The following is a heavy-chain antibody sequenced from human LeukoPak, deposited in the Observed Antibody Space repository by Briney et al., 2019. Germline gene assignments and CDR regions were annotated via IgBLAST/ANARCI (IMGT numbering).Heavy chain of an antibody. Sequence: GGSLRLSCAASGFSFSAYPMGWVRQAPGKGLQWLSGISASGDVTFHADRVKGRFAISRDNAKNSLYLQMNSLRAEDTAVYYCARAPYYYYYYMDVWGKGTTVTVSS. V-gene: IGHV3-23*01. J-gene: IGHJ6*03. CDR2: ISASGDVT. CDR3: ARAPYYYYYYMDV. CDR1: GFSFSAYP.